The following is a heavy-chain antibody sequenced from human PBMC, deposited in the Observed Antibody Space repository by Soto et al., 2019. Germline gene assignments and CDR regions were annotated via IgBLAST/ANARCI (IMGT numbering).Heavy chain of an antibody. CDR3: ASCPNYYYYYYMDV. Sequence: SETLSLTCTVSGGSISSYYWSWIRQPPGKGLEWIGYIYYSASTNYNPSLKSRVTISVDTSKNQFSLKLSSVTAADTAVYYCASCPNYYYYYYMDVWGKGTTVTVSS. CDR1: GGSISSYY. CDR2: IYYSAST. V-gene: IGHV4-59*01. J-gene: IGHJ6*03.